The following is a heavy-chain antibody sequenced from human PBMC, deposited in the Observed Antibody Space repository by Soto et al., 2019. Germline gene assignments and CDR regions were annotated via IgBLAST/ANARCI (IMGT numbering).Heavy chain of an antibody. CDR1: SASPTSYY. CDR3: ARHDCSGGRCYASRFDP. V-gene: IGHV4-59*08. J-gene: IGHJ5*02. D-gene: IGHD2-15*01. CDR2: IYYSGYTT. Sequence: PSETLSLTCSVSSASPTSYYWSWIWPPPGKGLEWIASIYYSGYTTNYNPSLKSRLTISLDTSKNQFSLKLSSVTAADTAIYYCARHDCSGGRCYASRFDPWGQGIPVNVSS.